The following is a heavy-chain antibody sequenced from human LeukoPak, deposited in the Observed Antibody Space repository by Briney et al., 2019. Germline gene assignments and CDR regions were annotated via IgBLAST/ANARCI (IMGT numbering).Heavy chain of an antibody. CDR1: GYTFTSYG. D-gene: IGHD2-2*01. Sequence: ASVKVSCKASGYTFTSYGISWVRQAPGQGLEWMGWISAYNGNTNYAQKLQGRVTMTTDTSTSTAYMELRSLRSDDTAVYYCARLTWEGYCSSTSCPPGDYWGQGTLVTVSS. J-gene: IGHJ4*02. CDR2: ISAYNGNT. V-gene: IGHV1-18*01. CDR3: ARLTWEGYCSSTSCPPGDY.